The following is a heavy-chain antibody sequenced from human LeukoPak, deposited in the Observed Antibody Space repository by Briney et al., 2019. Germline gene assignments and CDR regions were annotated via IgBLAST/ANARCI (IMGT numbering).Heavy chain of an antibody. Sequence: AASVKVSCKASGGTFSSYAISWVRQAPGQGLEWMGGIIPIFGTANYAQKFQGRVTITADESTSTAYMELSSLRSEDTAVYYCARPYKQQLDFDHWGQGTLVTVSS. CDR2: IIPIFGTA. D-gene: IGHD1-1*01. CDR1: GGTFSSYA. J-gene: IGHJ4*02. V-gene: IGHV1-69*13. CDR3: ARPYKQQLDFDH.